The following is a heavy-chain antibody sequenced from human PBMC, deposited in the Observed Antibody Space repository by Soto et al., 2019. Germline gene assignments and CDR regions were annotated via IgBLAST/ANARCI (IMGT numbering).Heavy chain of an antibody. CDR2: IYYSGST. J-gene: IGHJ4*02. Sequence: KTSETLSLTCTVSGGSISSYYWSWIRQPPGKGLEWIGYIYYSGSTNYNPSLKSRVTISVDTSKNQFSLKLSSVTAADTAVYYCAREDDFWSGYNVWGQGTLVTVSS. CDR1: GGSISSYY. D-gene: IGHD3-3*01. CDR3: AREDDFWSGYNV. V-gene: IGHV4-59*01.